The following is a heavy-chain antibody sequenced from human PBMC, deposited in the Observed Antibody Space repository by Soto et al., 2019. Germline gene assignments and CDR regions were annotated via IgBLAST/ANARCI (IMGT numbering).Heavy chain of an antibody. Sequence: SESLSLTCAFYGGSFDDFYWSWVRQSPGKGLEWVGEISHDGGTNYSPSLASRVSISVDTSKNQFSLHLRSVTAADTGLYYCARGQLVWYGDLTPYHRDMDVWGQGTTVTVSS. D-gene: IGHD3-10*01. CDR1: GGSFDDFY. CDR3: ARGQLVWYGDLTPYHRDMDV. CDR2: ISHDGGT. V-gene: IGHV4-34*01. J-gene: IGHJ6*02.